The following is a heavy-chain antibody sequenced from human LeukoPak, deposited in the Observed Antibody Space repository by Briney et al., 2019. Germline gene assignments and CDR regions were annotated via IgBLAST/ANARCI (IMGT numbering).Heavy chain of an antibody. CDR1: PFTFSSYG. Sequence: GGSLRLSCAASPFTFSSYGMHWVRQAPGKGLEWVSSISSSSGYIYCADSVKGRFTISRDNAKNSLFLQMNSLRAEDTAVYYCARDRLLEDREYNYYFYMDVWGKGTTVTVSS. V-gene: IGHV3-21*01. CDR2: ISSSSGYI. J-gene: IGHJ6*03. CDR3: ARDRLLEDREYNYYFYMDV. D-gene: IGHD1-1*01.